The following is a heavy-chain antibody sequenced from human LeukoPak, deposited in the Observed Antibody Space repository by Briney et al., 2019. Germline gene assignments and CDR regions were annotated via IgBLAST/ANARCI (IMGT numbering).Heavy chain of an antibody. Sequence: GASVKVSCKDSGYTFTDYGINWVRQAPGQGLEWMGWINPFSDNRNYAQNLQGRVTMTTDTSTSTAYMQLRSLRSDDTALYYCARGGVGLRGWELLHSNDYWGQGTLVTVSS. D-gene: IGHD1-26*01. CDR3: ARGGVGLRGWELLHSNDY. J-gene: IGHJ4*02. V-gene: IGHV1-18*01. CDR1: GYTFTDYG. CDR2: INPFSDNR.